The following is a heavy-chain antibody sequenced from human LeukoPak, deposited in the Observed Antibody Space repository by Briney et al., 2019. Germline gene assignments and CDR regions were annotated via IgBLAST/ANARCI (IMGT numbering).Heavy chain of an antibody. J-gene: IGHJ3*02. CDR2: ISWNSGSI. Sequence: PGGSLRLSCAASGFTFDDYAMHWVRQAPGKGLEWVSGISWNSGSIGYADSVKGRFTISRDNAKNSLYLQMNSLRAEDTALYYCAKDITPGPSSSPGAFDIWGQGTMVTVSS. D-gene: IGHD6-13*01. CDR1: GFTFDDYA. V-gene: IGHV3-9*01. CDR3: AKDITPGPSSSPGAFDI.